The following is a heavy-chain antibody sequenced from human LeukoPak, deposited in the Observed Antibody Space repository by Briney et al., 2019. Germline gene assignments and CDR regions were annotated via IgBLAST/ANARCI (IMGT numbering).Heavy chain of an antibody. CDR1: GYTFTGYY. J-gene: IGHJ3*02. CDR3: ARGVGLIDAFDI. D-gene: IGHD3-10*01. V-gene: IGHV1-2*02. CDR2: INPNSGGT. Sequence: ASVNVSCKASGYTFTGYYMHWVRQAPGQGLEWMGWINPNSGGTNYAQKFQGRVTMTRDTSISTAYMELSRLRSDDTAVYYCARGVGLIDAFDIWAKGTMVTVSS.